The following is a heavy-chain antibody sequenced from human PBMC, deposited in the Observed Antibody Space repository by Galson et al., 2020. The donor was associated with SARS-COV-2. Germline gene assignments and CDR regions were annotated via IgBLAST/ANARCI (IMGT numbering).Heavy chain of an antibody. J-gene: IGHJ4*02. CDR3: ARSYYVKPGGYADY. CDR1: GFTFNTYD. CDR2: IRYDRSRQ. Sequence: QLGESLKISCTASGFTFNTYDMIWVRQAPGKGLQWVAFIRYDRSRQSYADSVKGRFAISRDNSKKTLYLQMDSLRLDDTALYYCARSYYVKPGGYADYWGQGTLVTVFS. V-gene: IGHV3-30*02. D-gene: IGHD3-16*01.